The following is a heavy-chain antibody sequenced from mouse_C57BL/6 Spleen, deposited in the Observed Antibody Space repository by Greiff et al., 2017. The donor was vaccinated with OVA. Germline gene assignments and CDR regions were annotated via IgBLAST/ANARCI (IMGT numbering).Heavy chain of an antibody. V-gene: IGHV1-26*01. CDR3: VIYDGYLAWFAY. Sequence: EVQLQQSGPELVKPGASVKISCKASGYTFTDYYMNWVKQSHGKSLEWIGDINPNNGGTSYNQKFKGKATLTVDKSSSTAYMELRSLTSEDSAVYYCVIYDGYLAWFAYWGQGTLVTVSA. D-gene: IGHD2-3*01. J-gene: IGHJ3*01. CDR2: INPNNGGT. CDR1: GYTFTDYY.